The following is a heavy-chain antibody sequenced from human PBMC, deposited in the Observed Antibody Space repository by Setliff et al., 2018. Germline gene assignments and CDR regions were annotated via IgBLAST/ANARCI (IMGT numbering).Heavy chain of an antibody. CDR2: INPSSGAT. D-gene: IGHD3-16*01. V-gene: IGHV1-2*06. J-gene: IGHJ3*02. CDR1: GYTFTGYY. Sequence: ASVKVSCKASGYTFTGYYMYWVRQAPGQGLEWMGRINPSSGATIYAQKFQGRVTMTSDTSISTTYMELGRLRSDDTAVYFCARDGGGDSDAFDIWGQGTMVAVSS. CDR3: ARDGGGDSDAFDI.